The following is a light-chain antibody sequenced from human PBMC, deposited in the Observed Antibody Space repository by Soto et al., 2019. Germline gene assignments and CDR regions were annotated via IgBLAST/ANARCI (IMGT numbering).Light chain of an antibody. CDR1: QTISSW. CDR3: QHYISYSEA. V-gene: IGKV1-5*03. J-gene: IGKJ1*01. Sequence: DIQMTQSPSTLSGSVGDRVTITCRASQTISSWLAWYQQKPGKAPKLLIYKASTLKSGVPSRFSGSGSGTEFTLTISSLQPDAFATYYCQHYISYSEAFGQGTKVELK. CDR2: KAS.